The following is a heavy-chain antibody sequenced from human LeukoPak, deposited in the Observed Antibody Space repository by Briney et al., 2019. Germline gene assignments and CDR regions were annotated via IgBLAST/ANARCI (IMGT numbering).Heavy chain of an antibody. J-gene: IGHJ6*02. CDR3: ARDLPPAPWNGMDG. CDR1: GLTVSSNY. D-gene: IGHD2-2*01. CDR2: IYSGGST. Sequence: GGSLRLSCAASGLTVSSNYMSWVRQAPGKGLEWVSVIYSGGSTYYADSVKGRFTISRDNSRNTLYLQMNSLRPEDTAVYYCARDLPPAPWNGMDGWGQGTTVTVSS. V-gene: IGHV3-53*01.